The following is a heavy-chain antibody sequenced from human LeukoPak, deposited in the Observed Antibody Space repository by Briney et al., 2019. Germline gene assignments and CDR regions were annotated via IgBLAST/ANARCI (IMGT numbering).Heavy chain of an antibody. CDR1: GFTFNSYL. V-gene: IGHV3-74*01. D-gene: IGHD1/OR15-1a*01. CDR2: IDGDGATT. CDR3: LVTTRGRGFDY. J-gene: IGHJ4*02. Sequence: GGSLRLSCAASGFTFNSYLMSWVRQAPGKGLVWVSRIDGDGATTSYEDSVKGRFTISRDNPKNSVYLQMSSLRAEDTAVYYCLVTTRGRGFDYWGQGTLVTVSS.